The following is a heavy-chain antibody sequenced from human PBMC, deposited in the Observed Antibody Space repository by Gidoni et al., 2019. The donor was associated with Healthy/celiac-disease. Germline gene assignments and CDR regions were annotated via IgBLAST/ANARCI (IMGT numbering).Heavy chain of an antibody. D-gene: IGHD2-15*01. CDR1: GFTFTSSA. Sequence: QMQLVQSGPEVKKPGTSVKVSCKASGFTFTSSAVQWVRQARGQRLEWIGWIVVGSGNTNYAQKFQERVTITRDMSTSTAYMELSSLRSEDTAVYYCAAPPVVAATSYYYGMDVWGQGTTVTVSS. J-gene: IGHJ6*02. CDR2: IVVGSGNT. V-gene: IGHV1-58*01. CDR3: AAPPVVAATSYYYGMDV.